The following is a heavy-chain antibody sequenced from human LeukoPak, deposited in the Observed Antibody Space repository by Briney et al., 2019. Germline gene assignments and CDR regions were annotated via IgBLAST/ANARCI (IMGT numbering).Heavy chain of an antibody. CDR3: ARVEMATNHYFDY. Sequence: PSETLSLTCAVYGGSFSGYYWSWIRQPPGKGLEWIGETNHSGSTNYNPSLKSRVTISVDTSKNQFSLKLSSVTAADTAVYYCARVEMATNHYFDYWGQGTLVTVSS. D-gene: IGHD5-12*01. CDR1: GGSFSGYY. CDR2: TNHSGST. J-gene: IGHJ4*02. V-gene: IGHV4-34*01.